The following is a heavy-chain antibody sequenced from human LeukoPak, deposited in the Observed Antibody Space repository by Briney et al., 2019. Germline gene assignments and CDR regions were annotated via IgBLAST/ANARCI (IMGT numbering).Heavy chain of an antibody. Sequence: PGGSLRLSCAASGFSFSEYYMTWIRQAPGKGLEWVSYISSSGSSIHYADSVKGRFTISRDNAKNSLYLQMNSLRVEDTAVYYCARGDWYSFDYWGQGALVTVSS. CDR1: GFSFSEYY. CDR2: ISSSGSSI. V-gene: IGHV3-11*01. J-gene: IGHJ4*02. CDR3: ARGDWYSFDY. D-gene: IGHD3-9*01.